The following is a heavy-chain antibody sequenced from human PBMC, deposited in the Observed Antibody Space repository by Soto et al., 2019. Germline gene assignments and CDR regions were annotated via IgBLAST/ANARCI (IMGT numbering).Heavy chain of an antibody. Sequence: GGSLRLSCAASGFTFSSYAMSWVRQAPGKGLEWVSAISGSGGSTYYADSVKGRFTISRDNSKNTLYLQMNSLRAEDTAVYYCAKDVTLLTGPWGVGYFQHWGQGTLVTVSS. D-gene: IGHD3-16*01. CDR1: GFTFSSYA. V-gene: IGHV3-23*01. CDR3: AKDVTLLTGPWGVGYFQH. J-gene: IGHJ1*01. CDR2: ISGSGGST.